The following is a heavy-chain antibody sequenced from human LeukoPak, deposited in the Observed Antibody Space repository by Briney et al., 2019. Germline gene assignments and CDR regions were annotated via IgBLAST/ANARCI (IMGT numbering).Heavy chain of an antibody. CDR3: ARVFRYSSSWYFDY. J-gene: IGHJ4*02. CDR1: GFTFSSYG. Sequence: GGSLRLSCAASGFTFSSYGMHWVRQAPGKGLEWVAVISYDGSNKYYADSVKGRFTISRDNSKNTLYLQMNSLRAEDTAVYYCARVFRYSSSWYFDYWGQGTLVTVSS. D-gene: IGHD6-13*01. CDR2: ISYDGSNK. V-gene: IGHV3-30*03.